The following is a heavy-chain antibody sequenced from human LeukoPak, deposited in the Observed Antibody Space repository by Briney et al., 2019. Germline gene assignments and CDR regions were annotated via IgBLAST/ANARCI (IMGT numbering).Heavy chain of an antibody. V-gene: IGHV3-23*01. CDR2: ISGSGGST. J-gene: IGHJ4*02. D-gene: IGHD2-2*01. CDR1: GFTFSSYA. CDR3: ANRGMVPTGLFDY. Sequence: GGSLRLSCAASGFTFSSYAMSWVRQAPGKGLEWVSAISGSGGSTYYADSVKGRFTISRDNSKNTLYLQMNSLRAEDTAVYYCANRGMVPTGLFDYWGQGTLVTVSS.